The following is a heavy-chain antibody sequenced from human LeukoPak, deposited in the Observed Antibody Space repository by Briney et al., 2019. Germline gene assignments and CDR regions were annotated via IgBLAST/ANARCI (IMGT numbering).Heavy chain of an antibody. CDR2: ISYDGSNQ. Sequence: PGGSLRLSCAASGFTFSGYGMHWVRQAPGKGLEWVAFISYDGSNQYYADSVKGRFTISIDNSKNALYLQMNSPGPENTALYYCVKDTLLTGDTWGQGTLVTVSS. V-gene: IGHV3-30*02. CDR1: GFTFSGYG. J-gene: IGHJ4*02. CDR3: VKDTLLTGDT. D-gene: IGHD3-16*01.